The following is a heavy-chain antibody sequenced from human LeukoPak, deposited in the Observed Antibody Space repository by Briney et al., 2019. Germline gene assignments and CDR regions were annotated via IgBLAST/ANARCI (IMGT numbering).Heavy chain of an antibody. V-gene: IGHV3-30*02. CDR1: GFTFSSYG. CDR2: IRYDGSNK. Sequence: QPGGSLRLSCAASGFTFSSYGMHWVRQAPGKGLEWVAFIRYDGSNKYYADSVKGRFTISRDNSKNTLYLQMNSLRAEDTAVYYCAKRTGRWLQYHYFDYWGQGTLVTVSS. J-gene: IGHJ4*02. D-gene: IGHD5-24*01. CDR3: AKRTGRWLQYHYFDY.